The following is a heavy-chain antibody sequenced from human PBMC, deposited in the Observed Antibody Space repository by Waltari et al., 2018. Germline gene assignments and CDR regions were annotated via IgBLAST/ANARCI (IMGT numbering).Heavy chain of an antibody. V-gene: IGHV3-7*01. D-gene: IGHD2-15*01. CDR3: ARGRYCSGGNCYFDQ. J-gene: IGHJ4*02. CDR1: GLIFDGDW. CDR2: ITPGESET. Sequence: EEHLVESGGGLVQPGGSMRLPCADSGLIFDGDWVTWVRQAPGKGLEWVANITPGESETYYVDSVKGRFTISRDNAKKSLYLQMNSLRAEDTAVYYCARGRYCSGGNCYFDQWGQGTLVIVSS.